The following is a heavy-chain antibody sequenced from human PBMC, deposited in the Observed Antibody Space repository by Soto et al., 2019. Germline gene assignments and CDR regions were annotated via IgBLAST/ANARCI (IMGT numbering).Heavy chain of an antibody. CDR2: IRSKANFYAT. J-gene: IGHJ5*02. V-gene: IGHV3-73*02. D-gene: IGHD3-10*01. Sequence: EVQLVESGGGLVQPGGSLKLSCAASGFTFSDSAMHWVRQASGKWLELVGRIRSKANFYATAYAASVKGRFTISRDDSKHTAYLQMNSLKTEDTAVYYCASRTMDASHYWFDPWGQGTLVTVSS. CDR3: ASRTMDASHYWFDP. CDR1: GFTFSDSA.